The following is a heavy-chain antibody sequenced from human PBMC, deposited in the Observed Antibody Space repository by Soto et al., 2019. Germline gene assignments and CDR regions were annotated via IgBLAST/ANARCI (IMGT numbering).Heavy chain of an antibody. CDR2: ISGSGGST. Sequence: GGSLRLSCAASGFTFSSYAMSWVRQAPGKGLEWVSAISGSGGSTYYADSVKGRFTISRDNSKNTLYLQMNSLRAEDTAVYYCAKNGLLTTYYYYYMDVWGKGTTVTVSS. CDR1: GFTFSSYA. J-gene: IGHJ6*03. CDR3: AKNGLLTTYYYYYMDV. V-gene: IGHV3-23*01. D-gene: IGHD3-3*01.